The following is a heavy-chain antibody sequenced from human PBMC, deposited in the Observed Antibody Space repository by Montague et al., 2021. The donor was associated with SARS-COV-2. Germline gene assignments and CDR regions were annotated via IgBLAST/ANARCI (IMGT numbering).Heavy chain of an antibody. Sequence: CAISGDSVSTNSGTWNWVRLSPSRRLEWLGRTYYRSEWYSDYSVSVKSRISINPDTSKNQFSLQLNSVTPEDTAVYYCARAERGSCGDGNCYQYFFNYWGQGTLVTASS. D-gene: IGHD2-15*01. CDR3: ARAERGSCGDGNCYQYFFNY. J-gene: IGHJ4*02. V-gene: IGHV6-1*01. CDR1: GDSVSTNSGT. CDR2: TYYRSEWYS.